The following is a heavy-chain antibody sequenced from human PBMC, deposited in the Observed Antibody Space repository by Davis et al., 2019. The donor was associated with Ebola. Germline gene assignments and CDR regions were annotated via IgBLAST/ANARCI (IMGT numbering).Heavy chain of an antibody. V-gene: IGHV1-3*01. CDR3: GAGRHPYGMDV. D-gene: IGHD6-19*01. Sequence: ASVKVSCKASGYTFTSYAMHWVRQAPGQRLEWMGWINAGNGNTKYSQKFQGRVTITADESTSTAYMELSSLRYEDTAVYYCGAGRHPYGMDVWGKGTTVTVSS. J-gene: IGHJ6*04. CDR2: INAGNGNT. CDR1: GYTFTSYA.